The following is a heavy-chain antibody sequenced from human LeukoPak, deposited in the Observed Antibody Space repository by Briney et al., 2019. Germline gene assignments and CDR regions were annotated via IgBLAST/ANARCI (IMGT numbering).Heavy chain of an antibody. J-gene: IGHJ4*02. D-gene: IGHD3-22*01. CDR1: GGSLSGYY. CDR3: ARQADYYDSSGYPHYYFDY. Sequence: SETLTLTCAVYGGSLSGYYWSWIRQPPGKGLEWIGEINHSGSTNYNPSPKSRVTISVDTSKNQFSLKLSSVTAADTAVYYCARQADYYDSSGYPHYYFDYWGQGTLVTVSS. V-gene: IGHV4-34*01. CDR2: INHSGST.